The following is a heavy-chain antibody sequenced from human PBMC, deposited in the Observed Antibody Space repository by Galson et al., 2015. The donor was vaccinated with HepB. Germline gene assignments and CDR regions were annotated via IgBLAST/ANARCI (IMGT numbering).Heavy chain of an antibody. CDR1: GFTFKNYA. J-gene: IGHJ4*02. CDR3: ARAGIQLTTDY. D-gene: IGHD1-1*01. V-gene: IGHV3-33*08. CDR2: IWHDGSKK. Sequence: SLRLSCAASGFTFKNYAMHWVRQAPGRGPEWVAIIWHDGSKKFYADSVQGRFTISRDNSENTLYLQMNSLRAEDTAMYYCARAGIQLTTDYWGQGTLVTVSS.